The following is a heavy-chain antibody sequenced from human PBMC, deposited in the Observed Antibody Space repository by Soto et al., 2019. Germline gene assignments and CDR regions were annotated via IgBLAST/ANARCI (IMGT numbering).Heavy chain of an antibody. Sequence: SETLSLTCTVSGGSIRSYYWSWIRQPPGKGLEWIGYIYYSGNTNYNPSLKSRVTMSVDTSKNQFSLKLTSVTAADTAMYYCARDQTRTGTFDYWGQGALVTVSS. CDR3: ARDQTRTGTFDY. CDR2: IYYSGNT. CDR1: GGSIRSYY. V-gene: IGHV4-59*01. J-gene: IGHJ4*02. D-gene: IGHD7-27*01.